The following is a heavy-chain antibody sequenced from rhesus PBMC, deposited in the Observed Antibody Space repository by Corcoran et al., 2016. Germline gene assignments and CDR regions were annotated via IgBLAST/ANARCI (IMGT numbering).Heavy chain of an antibody. V-gene: IGHV3S5*01. Sequence: EVQLVETGGGLVQPGGSLKLSCAASGFTFSSYGMSWVRQAPGKGLEWVSAINSGWGSTYYADSVKGRFTISKDNSKNPLSLQMNSLRAEDTAVYYCAKELPYSSSYAFDYWGQGVLVTVSS. CDR2: INSGWGST. CDR3: AKELPYSSSYAFDY. CDR1: GFTFSSYG. D-gene: IGHD6-43*01. J-gene: IGHJ4*01.